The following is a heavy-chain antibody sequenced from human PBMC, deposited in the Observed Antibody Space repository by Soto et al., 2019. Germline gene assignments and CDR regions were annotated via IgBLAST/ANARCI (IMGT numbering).Heavy chain of an antibody. J-gene: IGHJ5*02. V-gene: IGHV1-46*01. D-gene: IGHD3-22*01. CDR2: ISPSDGST. Sequence: GASVKVSCKASGYTFTSYYMHWVRQAPGQGLEWMGMISPSDGSTNYAQKLQGRVTMTTDTSTSTAYMELRSLRSDDTAVYYCARGDYCDSSVVRDLGPWGQGTLVTVSS. CDR1: GYTFTSYY. CDR3: ARGDYCDSSVVRDLGP.